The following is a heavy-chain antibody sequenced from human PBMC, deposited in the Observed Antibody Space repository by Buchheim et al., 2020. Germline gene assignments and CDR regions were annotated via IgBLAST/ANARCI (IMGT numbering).Heavy chain of an antibody. Sequence: EVQLLESGGGLVQPGGSLRLSCAASGFTFSNYAMRWVRQAPGKGLEWVSEISGSGGSTYYADSVQGRFTISRDNSKTTLHLQMSSLRAEDTAIYYCAARSDYWGQGTL. V-gene: IGHV3-23*01. CDR2: ISGSGGST. J-gene: IGHJ4*02. CDR1: GFTFSNYA. CDR3: AARSDY.